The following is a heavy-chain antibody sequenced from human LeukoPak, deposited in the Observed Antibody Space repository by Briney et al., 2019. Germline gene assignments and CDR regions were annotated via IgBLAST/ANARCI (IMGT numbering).Heavy chain of an antibody. V-gene: IGHV3-21*01. CDR2: ISSSSYI. D-gene: IGHD4-17*01. CDR1: GFTFSSYS. J-gene: IGHJ6*03. CDR3: ARDLSYGDYGDYYYYMDV. Sequence: GGSLRLSCAASGFTFSSYSMNWVRQAPGKGLEWVSSISSSSYIYYADSVKGRFTISRDNAKNSLYLQMNSLRAEDTAVYYCARDLSYGDYGDYYYYMDVRGKGTTVTVSS.